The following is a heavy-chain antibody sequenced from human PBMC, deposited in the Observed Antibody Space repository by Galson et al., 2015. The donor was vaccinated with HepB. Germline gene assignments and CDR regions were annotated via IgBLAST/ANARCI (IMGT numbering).Heavy chain of an antibody. V-gene: IGHV3-74*01. J-gene: IGHJ4*02. CDR1: GFTFTSYY. Sequence: SLRLSCAASGFTFTSYYLHWVRQAPGKGLVWVSSINPDGSSTTYADSVKGRFTISRDNAKNTLYLQMNSLRAEDTALYYCARPSPPYGWGQGTLVTVSS. D-gene: IGHD3-10*01. CDR3: ARPSPPYG. CDR2: INPDGSST.